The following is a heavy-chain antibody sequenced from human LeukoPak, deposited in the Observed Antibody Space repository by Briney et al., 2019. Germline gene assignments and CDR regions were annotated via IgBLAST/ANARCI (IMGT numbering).Heavy chain of an antibody. CDR2: IRGSGDSTTT. CDR3: ARGVGYGMDV. J-gene: IGHJ6*02. D-gene: IGHD1-26*01. V-gene: IGHV3-23*01. Sequence: GGSLRLSCAASGFTFSSYAMSWVRQAPGKGLEWVSAIRGSGDSTTTYYADSVKGRFTISRDNSKNTLYLQMNSLRAEDTAVYYCARGVGYGMDVWGQGTTVTVSS. CDR1: GFTFSSYA.